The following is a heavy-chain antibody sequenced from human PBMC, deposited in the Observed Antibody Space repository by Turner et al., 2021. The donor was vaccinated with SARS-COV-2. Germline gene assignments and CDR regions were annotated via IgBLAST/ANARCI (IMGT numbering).Heavy chain of an antibody. CDR2: MNPNSGNA. CDR1: GYTFTSYD. Sequence: QVQLVQSGAEVKRRGASVKVSCKASGYTFTSYDINWVRQATGQGLEWMGWMNPNSGNAGYAQKFQGRVTMTSNTFISTAYMELSSLRTEDTAIYYWARAPQLTVWFDPWGQGTLVTVSS. V-gene: IGHV1-8*01. D-gene: IGHD3-9*01. J-gene: IGHJ5*02. CDR3: ARAPQLTVWFDP.